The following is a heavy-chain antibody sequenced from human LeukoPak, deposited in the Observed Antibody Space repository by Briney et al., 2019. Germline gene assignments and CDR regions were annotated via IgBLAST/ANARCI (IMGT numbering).Heavy chain of an antibody. CDR3: ARDASPGIAAAGSGDAFDI. J-gene: IGHJ3*02. Sequence: SETLSLTCTVSGGSISSSSYYWGWIRQPPGKGLEWIGSIYYSGSTYYNPSLKSRVTISVGTSKNQFSLKLSSVTAADTAVYYCARDASPGIAAAGSGDAFDIWGQGTMVTVSS. D-gene: IGHD6-13*01. CDR1: GGSISSSSYY. CDR2: IYYSGST. V-gene: IGHV4-39*07.